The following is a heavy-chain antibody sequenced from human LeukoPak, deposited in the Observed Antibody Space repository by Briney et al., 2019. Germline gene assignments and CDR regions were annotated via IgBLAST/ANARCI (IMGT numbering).Heavy chain of an antibody. CDR2: IYYSGSI. Sequence: SETLSLTCAVSGGSISSSSYYWGWIRQPPGKGLEWIGSIYYSGSIYYNPSLKSRVTISVDTSKNQFSLKLSSVTAADTAVYYCARDHSGYDFWSGYYKRAVDAFDIWGQGTMVTVSS. D-gene: IGHD3-3*01. CDR3: ARDHSGYDFWSGYYKRAVDAFDI. V-gene: IGHV4-39*07. J-gene: IGHJ3*02. CDR1: GGSISSSSYY.